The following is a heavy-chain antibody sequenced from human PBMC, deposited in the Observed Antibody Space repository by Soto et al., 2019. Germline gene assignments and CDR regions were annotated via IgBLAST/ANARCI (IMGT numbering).Heavy chain of an antibody. D-gene: IGHD6-13*01. J-gene: IGHJ5*02. CDR3: ARDHSISSSGAWWLDP. CDR1: GYTFTSNY. Sequence: QVQLVQSGAEVKKPGASVKVSCKASGYTFTSNYIHWVRRAPGQGLEWMGTINPSGGNTNYAQKYKGRVTMTRDTSKSTGYMDLRSLTSEDTAVYYCARDHSISSSGAWWLDPWGQGTLVTVSS. CDR2: INPSGGNT. V-gene: IGHV1-46*01.